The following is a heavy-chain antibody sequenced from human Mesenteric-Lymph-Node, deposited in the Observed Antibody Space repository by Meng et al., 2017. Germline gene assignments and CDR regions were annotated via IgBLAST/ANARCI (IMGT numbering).Heavy chain of an antibody. CDR2: ISSSSIYI. CDR3: AILGTLGERDY. D-gene: IGHD1-1*01. V-gene: IGHV3-21*01. Sequence: GGFLRLSCAASGFTFSSYSMNWVRQAPGKGLEWVSSISSSSIYIYYADSVKGRFTISRDNAKNSLYLQMNSLRAEETAVYYCAILGTLGERDYWGQGTLVTVSS. CDR1: GFTFSSYS. J-gene: IGHJ4*02.